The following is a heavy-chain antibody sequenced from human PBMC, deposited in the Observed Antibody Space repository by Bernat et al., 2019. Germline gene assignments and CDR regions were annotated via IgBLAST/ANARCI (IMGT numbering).Heavy chain of an antibody. D-gene: IGHD3-22*01. V-gene: IGHV4-30-4*01. CDR3: ARDRNGYDSSGYSDY. Sequence: QVRLQESGPGLVKPSQTLSLTCTVSGGSISSGDYYWSWIRQPPGKGLEWIGYIYYSGSTYYNPSLKSRVTISVDTSKNQFSLKLSSVTAADTAVYYCARDRNGYDSSGYSDYWGQGTLVTVSS. J-gene: IGHJ4*02. CDR2: IYYSGST. CDR1: GGSISSGDYY.